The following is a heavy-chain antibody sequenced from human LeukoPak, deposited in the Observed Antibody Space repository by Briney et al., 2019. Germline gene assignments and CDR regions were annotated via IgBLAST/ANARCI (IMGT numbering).Heavy chain of an antibody. CDR3: SRDFVGADDY. Sequence: VGSLRLSCAASGFTLSKYWMHWVRQAPGKGPVWVSRINRDGSRIDYADSVKGRFTISRDSAKNTLYLQMNSLRAEDTAVYYCSRDFVGADDYWGQGTLVTVSS. J-gene: IGHJ4*02. CDR1: GFTLSKYW. CDR2: INRDGSRI. D-gene: IGHD1-26*01. V-gene: IGHV3-74*01.